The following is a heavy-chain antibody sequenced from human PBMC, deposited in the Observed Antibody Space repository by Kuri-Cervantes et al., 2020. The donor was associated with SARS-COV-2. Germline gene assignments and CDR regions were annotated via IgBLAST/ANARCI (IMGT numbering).Heavy chain of an antibody. CDR1: GGPISSYY. CDR2: IYYSGST. D-gene: IGHD2-15*01. V-gene: IGHV4-59*08. CDR3: ARGGIRDIVVVVAATPVLDP. Sequence: GSLRLSCTVPGGPISSYYWSWIRQPPGKGLEWIGYIYYSGSTNYNPSLKSRVTISVDTSKNQFSLKLSSVTAADTAVYYCARGGIRDIVVVVAATPVLDPWGQGTLVTVSS. J-gene: IGHJ5*02.